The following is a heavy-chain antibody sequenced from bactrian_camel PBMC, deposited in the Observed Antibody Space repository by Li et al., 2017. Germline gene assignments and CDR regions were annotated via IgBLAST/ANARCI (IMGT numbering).Heavy chain of an antibody. CDR2: IYTGGGDG. J-gene: IGHJ6*01. V-gene: IGHV3S28*01. Sequence: HLQLVESGGGSVQAGGSLRLSCTYTRRPNYVTWFRQGPGNGREGVAGIYTGGGDGHYADAVKGRFTITQDNARNTLYLQMDSLTPEDTAIYYCAAVYSGGYCDPKRSFVYWGQGTQVTVS. CDR1: TRRPNY. CDR3: AAVYSGGYCDPKRSFVY. D-gene: IGHD2*01.